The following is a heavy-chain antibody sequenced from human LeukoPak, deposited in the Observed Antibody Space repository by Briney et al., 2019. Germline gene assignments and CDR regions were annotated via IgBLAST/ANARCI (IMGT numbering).Heavy chain of an antibody. J-gene: IGHJ3*02. Sequence: GGSLRLSCAASGFTFSSYEMNWVRQAPGKGLEWVSYISSSGSSIYYADSVKGRFTISRDNAKNSLYLQMNSLRAEDTAVYYCARDRIGRAFDIWGQGTMVTVSS. D-gene: IGHD1-26*01. CDR3: ARDRIGRAFDI. CDR2: ISSSGSSI. CDR1: GFTFSSYE. V-gene: IGHV3-48*03.